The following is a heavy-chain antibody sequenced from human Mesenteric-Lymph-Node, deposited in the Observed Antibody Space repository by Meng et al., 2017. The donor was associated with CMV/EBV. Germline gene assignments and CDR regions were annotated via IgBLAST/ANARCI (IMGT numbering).Heavy chain of an antibody. J-gene: IGHJ4*02. CDR3: AKEGERYCSSTSCYTGIDY. CDR2: ISGSGGST. D-gene: IGHD2-2*02. Sequence: FCSYAMSWVRQAPGKGLEWVSAISGSGGSTYYADSVKGRFTISRDNSKNTLYLQMNSLRAEDTAVYYCAKEGERYCSSTSCYTGIDYWGQGTLVTVSS. V-gene: IGHV3-23*01. CDR1: FCSYA.